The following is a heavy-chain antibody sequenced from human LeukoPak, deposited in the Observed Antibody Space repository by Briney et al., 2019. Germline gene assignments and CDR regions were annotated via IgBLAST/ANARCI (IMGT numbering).Heavy chain of an antibody. CDR1: GGSFSGYY. Sequence: SETLSLTCAVSGGSFSGYYWTWIRQSPGKGLEWIGEINYSGSTNYNPSLRSRVIISVDTSKNQFSLRLSSVTAADTAVYYCARVQVTTQIWGQGTLVTVSP. V-gene: IGHV4-34*01. CDR2: INYSGST. J-gene: IGHJ4*02. D-gene: IGHD3-22*01. CDR3: ARVQVTTQI.